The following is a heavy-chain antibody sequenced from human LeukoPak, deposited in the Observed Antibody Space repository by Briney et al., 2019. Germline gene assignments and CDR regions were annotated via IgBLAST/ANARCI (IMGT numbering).Heavy chain of an antibody. CDR3: ARYGYSSGWGFYFDY. D-gene: IGHD6-19*01. J-gene: IGHJ4*02. CDR1: GFTFSSYW. Sequence: GGSLRLSCAASGFTFSSYWMSWVRQAPGKGLEWVANIKQDGSEKYYVDSVKGRFTISRDNAKNSLYLQMNSLRAEDTAVYYCARYGYSSGWGFYFDYWGQGTLVTVSS. V-gene: IGHV3-7*01. CDR2: IKQDGSEK.